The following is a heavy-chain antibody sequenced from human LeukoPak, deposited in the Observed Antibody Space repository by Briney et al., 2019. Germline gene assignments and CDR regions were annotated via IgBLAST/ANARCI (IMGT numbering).Heavy chain of an antibody. Sequence: PGGSLRLSCAASGFTFSSYAMSWVRQAPGKGLEWVSAISGSGGSTYYADSVKGRFTISRDNSKNTLYLQMNSLRAEDTAVYYCGNGGRPYSRGRSFDYWGQGTLVTVSS. CDR1: GFTFSSYA. CDR3: GNGGRPYSRGRSFDY. CDR2: ISGSGGST. V-gene: IGHV3-23*01. D-gene: IGHD2-15*01. J-gene: IGHJ4*02.